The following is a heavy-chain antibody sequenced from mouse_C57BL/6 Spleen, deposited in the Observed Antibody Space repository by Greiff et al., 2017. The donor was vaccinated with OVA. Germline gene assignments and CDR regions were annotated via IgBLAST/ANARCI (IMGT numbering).Heavy chain of an antibody. CDR2: INPSTGGT. J-gene: IGHJ1*03. Sequence: EVQLQQSGPELVKPGASVKISCKASGYSFTGYYMNWVKQSPEKSLEWIGEINPSTGGTTYNQKFKAKATLTVDKSSSTAYMQLKSLTSEDSAVYYCARSVVITTVVDWYFDVWGTGTTVTVSS. CDR1: GYSFTGYY. CDR3: ARSVVITTVVDWYFDV. V-gene: IGHV1-42*01. D-gene: IGHD1-1*01.